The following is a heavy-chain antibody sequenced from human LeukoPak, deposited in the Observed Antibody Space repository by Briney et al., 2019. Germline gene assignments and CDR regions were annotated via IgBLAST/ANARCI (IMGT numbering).Heavy chain of an antibody. D-gene: IGHD5-12*01. Sequence: SETLSLTCTVSGGSISSGGYYWSWIRQPPGKGLEWIGYIYHSGSTYYNPSLKSRVTISVDRSKNQFSLKLSSVTAADTAVYYCARVRTIVATITGTYYYGMDVWGQGTTVTVSS. CDR3: ARVRTIVATITGTYYYGMDV. J-gene: IGHJ6*02. CDR1: GGSISSGGYY. V-gene: IGHV4-30-2*01. CDR2: IYHSGST.